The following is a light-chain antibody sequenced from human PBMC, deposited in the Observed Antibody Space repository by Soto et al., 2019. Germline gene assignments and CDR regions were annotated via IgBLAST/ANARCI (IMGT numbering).Light chain of an antibody. V-gene: IGKV4-1*01. CDR1: RSVLYSPNNKNY. CDR2: WAS. Sequence: DIVMTQSPDSLAVSLGERATINCKSSRSVLYSPNNKNYLAWYQQKPGQPPKLLIYWASYRESGVPDRFSGSGSATDFTLTISRLQAEDVATSYCHQYADTPRTFGQGTKVEIK. J-gene: IGKJ1*01. CDR3: HQYADTPRT.